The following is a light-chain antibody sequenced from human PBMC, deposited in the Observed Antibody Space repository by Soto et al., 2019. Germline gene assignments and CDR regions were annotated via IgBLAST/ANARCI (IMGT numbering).Light chain of an antibody. J-gene: IGLJ1*01. Sequence: QPVLTQPASVSGSPGQSITISCTGTSSDVGAYNYVSWYQQLPGKAPKLMIYDVSNRPSGVSNRFSGSKSGNTASLTISGLQAEDETDYYCFSYTTSSTYVFGTGTQLTVL. CDR1: SSDVGAYNY. CDR2: DVS. V-gene: IGLV2-14*03. CDR3: FSYTTSSTYV.